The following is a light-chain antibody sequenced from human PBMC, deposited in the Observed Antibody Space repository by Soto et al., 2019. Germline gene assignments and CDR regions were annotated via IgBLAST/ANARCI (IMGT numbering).Light chain of an antibody. Sequence: EIVLTQSPGTLSLSPGERATLSCRASQTFGSSYLAWYQQRPGQAPRLLIYGASSRATGIPDRFSGSGSGTDFTLTISRLEPEDFAVYYCQHYGSSPTFGQGTKVDIK. V-gene: IGKV3-20*01. J-gene: IGKJ1*01. CDR1: QTFGSSY. CDR3: QHYGSSPT. CDR2: GAS.